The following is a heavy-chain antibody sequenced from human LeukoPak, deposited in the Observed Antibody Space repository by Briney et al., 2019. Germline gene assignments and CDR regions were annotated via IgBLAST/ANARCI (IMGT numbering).Heavy chain of an antibody. D-gene: IGHD3-3*01. CDR1: GGSISSGSYY. V-gene: IGHV4-39*07. CDR3: ARDAQILEYGTNWFDP. Sequence: SETLSLTCTVSGGSISSGSYYWSWIRQPAGKGLEWIGSIYYSGSTYYNPSLKSRVTISVDTSKNQFSLKLSSVTAADTAVYYCARDAQILEYGTNWFDPWGQGTLVTVSS. CDR2: IYYSGST. J-gene: IGHJ5*02.